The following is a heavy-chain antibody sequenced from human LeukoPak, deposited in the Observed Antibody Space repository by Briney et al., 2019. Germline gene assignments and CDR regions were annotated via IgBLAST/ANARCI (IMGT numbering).Heavy chain of an antibody. D-gene: IGHD4-23*01. CDR3: ARSPGGNARTWLDY. Sequence: ASVKVSCKASGYSFTNYALHWVRQAPGQRLEWMGWTNGATGNTRFSQDFQGRLAITIDTSASTSYMELSSLRSEDTAVYYCARSPGGNARTWLDYWGQGTLVTVSS. J-gene: IGHJ4*02. CDR1: GYSFTNYA. CDR2: TNGATGNT. V-gene: IGHV1-3*02.